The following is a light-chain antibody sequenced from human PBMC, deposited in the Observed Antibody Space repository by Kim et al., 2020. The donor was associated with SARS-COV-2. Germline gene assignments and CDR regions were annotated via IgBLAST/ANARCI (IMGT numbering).Light chain of an antibody. CDR2: GAS. CDR3: QQADTFPPT. V-gene: IGKV1-12*01. CDR1: QDISSL. Sequence: SASVGDRVTSTCRARQDISSLLAWYQQKPGKAPKLLISGASNLQSGVPSRFSGSGSGTDFTLTISSLQPEDFATYCCQQADTFPPTFGGGTKLEI. J-gene: IGKJ4*01.